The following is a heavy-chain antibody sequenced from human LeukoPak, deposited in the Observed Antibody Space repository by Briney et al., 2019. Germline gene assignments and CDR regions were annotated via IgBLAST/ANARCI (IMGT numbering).Heavy chain of an antibody. CDR1: GFTFSSYS. V-gene: IGHV3-21*01. D-gene: IGHD3-10*01. CDR2: ISSSSSYI. J-gene: IGHJ3*02. CDR3: ARDYYGSGAPDAFDI. Sequence: GGSLRLSCAASGFTFSSYSMNWVRQAPGKGLEWVSSISSSSSYIYYADSVKGRFTISRDNAKNSLYLQMNSLRAEDTAVYYCARDYYGSGAPDAFDIWGQGTMVTVSS.